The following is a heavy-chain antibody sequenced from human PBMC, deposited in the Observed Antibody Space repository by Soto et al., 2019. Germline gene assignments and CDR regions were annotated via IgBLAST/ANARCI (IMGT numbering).Heavy chain of an antibody. Sequence: ASVKVSCKASGYTFTGYYMHWVRQAPGQGLEWMGWINPNSGGTNYAQKFQGRVTMTRDTSISTAYMELSRLRSDDTAVYYCARGLLNIVVVVAATPGFDYYGMDVWGQGTTVTVSS. J-gene: IGHJ6*02. CDR1: GYTFTGYY. CDR2: INPNSGGT. D-gene: IGHD2-15*01. CDR3: ARGLLNIVVVVAATPGFDYYGMDV. V-gene: IGHV1-2*02.